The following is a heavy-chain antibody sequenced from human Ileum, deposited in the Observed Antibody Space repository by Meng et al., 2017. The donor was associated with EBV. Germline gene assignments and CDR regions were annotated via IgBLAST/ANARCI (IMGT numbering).Heavy chain of an antibody. V-gene: IGHV3-15*01. J-gene: IGHJ5*02. CDR3: VSSWSDP. Sequence: EVHLVEAXGGLVKPGGSLRLSCAASGFAFSNAWMSWVRQAPGKGLEWVARIKSATVGGTTDYAAPVKGRFTISRDDSKNMVFLQMNSLKTEDTAVYYCVSSWSDPWGPGTPVNVSS. CDR1: GFAFSNAW. CDR2: IKSATVGGTT.